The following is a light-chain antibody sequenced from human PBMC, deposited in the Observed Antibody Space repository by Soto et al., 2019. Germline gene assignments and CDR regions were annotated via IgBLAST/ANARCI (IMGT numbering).Light chain of an antibody. CDR3: SSYTSGSTLYV. CDR1: SSDVGIYKY. CDR2: EVS. V-gene: IGLV2-14*01. J-gene: IGLJ1*01. Sequence: QSALTQPASVSGSPGQSITISCTGYSSDVGIYKYVSWYQQQPGKAPKLIIYEVSNRPSGVSNRFSGSKSGNTASLTISGLQAEDEADYYCSSYTSGSTLYVFGTGTKVTVL.